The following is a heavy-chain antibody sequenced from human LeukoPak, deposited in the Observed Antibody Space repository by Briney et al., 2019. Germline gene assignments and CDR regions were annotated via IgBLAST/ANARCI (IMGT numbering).Heavy chain of an antibody. D-gene: IGHD3-22*01. CDR1: GGTFSSYA. V-gene: IGHV1-69*04. CDR2: IIPILGIA. Sequence: GASVKVSCKASGGTFSSYAISWVRQAPGQGREWMGRIIPILGIANYAQKFQGRVTITADKSTSTAYMELSSLRSEDTAVYYCARHYYDSSGHYGFDYWGQGTLVTVSS. CDR3: ARHYYDSSGHYGFDY. J-gene: IGHJ4*02.